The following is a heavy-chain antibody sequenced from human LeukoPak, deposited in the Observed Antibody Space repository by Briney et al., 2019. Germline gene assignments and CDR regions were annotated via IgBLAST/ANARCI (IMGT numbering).Heavy chain of an antibody. D-gene: IGHD1-1*01. V-gene: IGHV4-39*01. CDR2: IYYSGST. J-gene: IGHJ6*03. CDR1: GGSISSSSYY. CDR3: ARVTTGSYYYYYYYMDV. Sequence: SETLSLTCTVSGGSISSSSYYWGWIRQPPGKGLEWIGSIYYSGSTYYNPSLKSRVTISVDTSKNQFSLKLSSVTAADTAVYYCARVTTGSYYYYYYYMDVWGKGTTVTVSS.